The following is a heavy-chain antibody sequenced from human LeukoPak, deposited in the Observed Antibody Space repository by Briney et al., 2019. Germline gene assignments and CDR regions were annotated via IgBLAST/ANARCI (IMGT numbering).Heavy chain of an antibody. V-gene: IGHV5-51*01. D-gene: IGHD2-15*01. CDR2: IYPGDSDT. Sequence: GESLKISCKGSGYSFTSYWIGWVRQMPGKGLEWMGIIYPGDSDTRYSPSFQGQVTTSADKSISTAYLQWSSLKASDTAMYYCARRYCSGGSCYSRWFDPWGQGTLVTVSS. CDR1: GYSFTSYW. CDR3: ARRYCSGGSCYSRWFDP. J-gene: IGHJ5*02.